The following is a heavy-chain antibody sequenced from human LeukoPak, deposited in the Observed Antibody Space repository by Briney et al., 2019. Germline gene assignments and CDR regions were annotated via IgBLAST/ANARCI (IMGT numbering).Heavy chain of an antibody. Sequence: ASVKVSCKASGYTFTSYGISWVRQAPGQGLEWMGWISAYNGNTNYAQKLQGRVTMTTDTSTSTAYMELRSLRSDDTAVHYCARDRSDIVVVPAAMWGYYYYGMDVWGQGTTVTVSS. V-gene: IGHV1-18*01. J-gene: IGHJ6*02. CDR1: GYTFTSYG. CDR3: ARDRSDIVVVPAAMWGYYYYGMDV. CDR2: ISAYNGNT. D-gene: IGHD2-2*01.